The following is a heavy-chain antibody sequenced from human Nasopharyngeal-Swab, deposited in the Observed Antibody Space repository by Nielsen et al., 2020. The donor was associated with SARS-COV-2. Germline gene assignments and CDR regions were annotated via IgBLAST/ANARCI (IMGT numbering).Heavy chain of an antibody. V-gene: IGHV3-48*04. Sequence: GESLKISCAASGFTFSSYSMNWVRQAPGKGLEWVSYISSSSTIYYADSVKGRFTISRDNAKNSLYLQMNSLRAEDTAVYYCAREVFRDSGSYRRAPYFDYWGQGTLVTVSS. CDR1: GFTFSSYS. CDR2: ISSSSTI. D-gene: IGHD1-26*01. J-gene: IGHJ4*02. CDR3: AREVFRDSGSYRRAPYFDY.